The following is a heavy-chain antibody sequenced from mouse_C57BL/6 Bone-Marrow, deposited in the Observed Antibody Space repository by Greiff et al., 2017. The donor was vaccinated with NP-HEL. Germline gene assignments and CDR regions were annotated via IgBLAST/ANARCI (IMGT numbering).Heavy chain of an antibody. CDR3: ARSIPITTVVATGAMDY. Sequence: VQLQQSGPGLVQPSQSLSITCTVSGFSLTSYGVHWVRQSPGKGLEWLGVIWSGGSTDYNAAFISRLSISKDNSKSQVFFKMNSLQADDTAIYYCARSIPITTVVATGAMDYWGQGTSVTVSS. CDR1: GFSLTSYG. CDR2: IWSGGST. V-gene: IGHV2-2*01. D-gene: IGHD1-1*01. J-gene: IGHJ4*01.